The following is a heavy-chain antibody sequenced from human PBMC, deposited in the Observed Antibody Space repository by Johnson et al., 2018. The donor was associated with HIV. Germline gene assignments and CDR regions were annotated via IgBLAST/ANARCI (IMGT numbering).Heavy chain of an antibody. CDR1: GFTFSSYW. V-gene: IGHV3-7*03. CDR2: IKQDGSEK. D-gene: IGHD7-27*01. J-gene: IGHJ3*02. CDR3: TTDPWGSDAFDI. Sequence: VQLVESGGGLVQPGGSLRLSCAASGFTFSSYWMSWVRQAPGKGLEWVANIKQDGSEKYYVDSLKGRFTISRDNSKNTLYLQMKSLRPEDTAVYYCTTDPWGSDAFDIWGQGTMVTVSS.